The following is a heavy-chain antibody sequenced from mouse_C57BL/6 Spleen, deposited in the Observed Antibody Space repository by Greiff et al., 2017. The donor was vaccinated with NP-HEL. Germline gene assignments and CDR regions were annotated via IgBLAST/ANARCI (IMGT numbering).Heavy chain of an antibody. CDR2: FTLYSDAT. CDR1: YFAFMASA. D-gene: IGHD2-3*01. Sequence: QVQLQQSGAELVRPGSSVKLSCKDSYFAFMASAMHWVKQRPGHGLEWIGSFTLYSDATEYNENFKGKATLTANTSSSTAYMALSSLTSEDCAVYYCARGYDGYYGGVFAYWGQGTLVTVSA. CDR3: ARGYDGYYGGVFAY. V-gene: IGHV1-49*01. J-gene: IGHJ3*01.